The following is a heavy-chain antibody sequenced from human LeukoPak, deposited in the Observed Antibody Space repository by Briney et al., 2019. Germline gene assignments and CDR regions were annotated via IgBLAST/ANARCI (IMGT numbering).Heavy chain of an antibody. Sequence: PGGSLRLSCAASGFTFSSYGMSWVPQAPGKGLEWVSAISGSGCSTYYADSVKGRFTISRDNSKNTLYLQMNSMRGEDTAVYYCARDFGHYYYYMDVWGKGTTVTISS. CDR1: GFTFSSYG. V-gene: IGHV3-23*01. CDR3: ARDFGHYYYYMDV. CDR2: ISGSGCST. J-gene: IGHJ6*03. D-gene: IGHD3-10*01.